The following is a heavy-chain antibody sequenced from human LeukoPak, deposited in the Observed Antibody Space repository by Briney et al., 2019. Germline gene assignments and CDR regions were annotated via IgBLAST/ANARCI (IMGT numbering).Heavy chain of an antibody. CDR2: ISTYTGYS. CDR1: GYTFTSSG. J-gene: IGHJ4*02. CDR3: AKNSSGGYSEY. V-gene: IGHV1-18*01. Sequence: GASVKVSCKASGYTFTSSGISWVRQAPGQGLEWMGWISTYTGYSKYAQNLQGRVTMTADTSTSTAYMELSSLRSDDTAVYYCAKNSSGGYSEYWGQGTLVTVSS. D-gene: IGHD6-19*01.